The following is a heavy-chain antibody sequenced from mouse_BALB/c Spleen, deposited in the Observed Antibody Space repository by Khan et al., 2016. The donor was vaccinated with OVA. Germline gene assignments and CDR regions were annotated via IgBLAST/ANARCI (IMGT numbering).Heavy chain of an antibody. J-gene: IGHJ4*01. CDR3: ARDGNYMDY. D-gene: IGHD2-1*01. CDR2: IYFSGSI. V-gene: IGHV3-1*02. Sequence: EVQLQESGPDLVKPSQSLSLTCTVTGYSITSGYSWHWIRQFPGNKLEWMGYIYFSGSINYNSAIQSRISITRDTSKNQFFLQLKSVTTEDTATYYCARDGNYMDYWGQGTSVTVSS. CDR1: GYSITSGYS.